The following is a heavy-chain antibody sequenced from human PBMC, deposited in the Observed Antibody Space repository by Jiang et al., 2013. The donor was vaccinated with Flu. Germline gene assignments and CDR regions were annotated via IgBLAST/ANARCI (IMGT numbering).Heavy chain of an antibody. CDR2: IYYSGST. D-gene: IGHD3-22*01. V-gene: IGHV4-59*01. J-gene: IGHJ4*02. CDR1: GGSISSYY. Sequence: VKPSETLSLTCTVSGGSISSYYWSWIRQPPGKGLEWIGYIYYSGSTNYNPSLKSRVTISVDTSKNQFSLKLSSVTAADTAVYYCARGGDWYYYDSSGYHYFDYWGQGTLVTVSS. CDR3: ARGGDWYYYDSSGYHYFDY.